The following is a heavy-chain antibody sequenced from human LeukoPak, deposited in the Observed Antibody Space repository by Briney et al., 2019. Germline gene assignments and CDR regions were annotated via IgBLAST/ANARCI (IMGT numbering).Heavy chain of an antibody. D-gene: IGHD2-15*01. CDR3: AKRDCSGSGCEYYYMGV. V-gene: IGHV3-30*02. CDR2: IQYDGSDT. J-gene: IGHJ6*03. Sequence: PGGSLRLSCAASGFTFSSYGMYWVRQAPGKGLEWVAFIQYDGSDTYYTDSVKGRFTISRDNSKNTLYLQMNTLRAEDTALYYCAKRDCSGSGCEYYYMGVWGKGTTVTVSS. CDR1: GFTFSSYG.